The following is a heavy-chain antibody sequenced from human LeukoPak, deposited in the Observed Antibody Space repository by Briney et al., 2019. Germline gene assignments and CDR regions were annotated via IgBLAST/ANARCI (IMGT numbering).Heavy chain of an antibody. Sequence: SETLSLTCTVSSGSNSSSRFSWGWIRQPPGKGLEWIGSVSYHGSTYYNPSLKSRVTILLDTSKTQCSLQLTSVTAADTAVYYCSKSSVGLWFDPWGQGTLVTVSS. J-gene: IGHJ5*02. CDR3: SKSSVGLWFDP. D-gene: IGHD4-23*01. V-gene: IGHV4-39*07. CDR1: SGSNSSSRFS. CDR2: VSYHGST.